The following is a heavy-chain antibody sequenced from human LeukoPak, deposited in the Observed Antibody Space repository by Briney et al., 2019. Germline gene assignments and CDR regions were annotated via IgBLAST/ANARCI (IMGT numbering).Heavy chain of an antibody. CDR3: ARDVLLWFGELLSPFNWFDP. CDR2: IYTSGST. J-gene: IGHJ5*02. V-gene: IGHV4-4*07. CDR1: GGSISSYY. Sequence: SETLSLTCTVSGGSISSYYWSWLRQPAGKGLEWIGRIYTSGSTNYNPSLKSRVTMSVDTSKNQFSLKLSSVTAADTAVYYRARDVLLWFGELLSPFNWFDPWGQGTLVTVSS. D-gene: IGHD3-10*01.